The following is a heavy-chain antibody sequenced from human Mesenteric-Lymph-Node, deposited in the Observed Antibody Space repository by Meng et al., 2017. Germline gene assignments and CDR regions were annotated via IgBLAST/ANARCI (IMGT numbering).Heavy chain of an antibody. CDR1: GVPEATFRSYW. Sequence: GGSLRLSCAASGVPEATFRSYWMTWVRQAPGKGLEWVANINQDGSETHYGDSGKGRFTISRDNAKTSFLLEMNSLRAEDTAEYYCARVGSAVAVPYQWFDPWGQGTLVTVSS. V-gene: IGHV3-7*01. J-gene: IGHJ5*02. CDR2: INQDGSET. CDR3: ARVGSAVAVPYQWFDP. D-gene: IGHD6-19*01.